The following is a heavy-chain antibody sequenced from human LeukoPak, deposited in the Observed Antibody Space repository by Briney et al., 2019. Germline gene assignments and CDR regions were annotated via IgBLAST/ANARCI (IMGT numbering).Heavy chain of an antibody. CDR1: GGSISSSSYY. Sequence: SETLSLTCTVSGGSISSSSYYWGWIRQPPGKGLEWIGGIYYSGSTYYNPSLKSRVTISVDTSKNQFSLKLSSVTAADTAVYYCASRIAAAGLDYWGQGTLVTVSS. V-gene: IGHV4-39*07. J-gene: IGHJ4*02. D-gene: IGHD6-13*01. CDR2: IYYSGST. CDR3: ASRIAAAGLDY.